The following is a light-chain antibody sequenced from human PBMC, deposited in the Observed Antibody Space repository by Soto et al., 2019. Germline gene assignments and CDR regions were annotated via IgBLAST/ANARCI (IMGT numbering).Light chain of an antibody. CDR3: QQYHYWHPRT. J-gene: IGKJ1*01. Sequence: EVVVTQSPRTLSVSPGERATLSCRASQSVSTNVAWYQQKPGQAPRLLISGASTRAAGVSARFTGSGSGTEFSLTISSLQSDDFAVYYCQQYHYWHPRTFGPGTRVDIK. CDR1: QSVSTN. CDR2: GAS. V-gene: IGKV3-15*01.